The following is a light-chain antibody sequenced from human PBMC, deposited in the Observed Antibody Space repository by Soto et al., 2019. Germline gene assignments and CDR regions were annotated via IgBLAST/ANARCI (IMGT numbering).Light chain of an antibody. CDR3: QQRGDWPPSIT. CDR2: DTS. CDR1: QSVSGS. V-gene: IGKV3-11*01. J-gene: IGKJ5*01. Sequence: EIVLTQSPATLSLSPGDRATLSCRASQSVSGSLAWYQQKPGQAPRLLIYDTSNRATGIPARFGGSGSGTDFTLTISSLDPEDFAVYFCQQRGDWPPSITFGQGTRLEIK.